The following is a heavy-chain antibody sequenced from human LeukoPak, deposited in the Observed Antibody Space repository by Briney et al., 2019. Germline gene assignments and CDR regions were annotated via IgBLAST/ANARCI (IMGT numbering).Heavy chain of an antibody. J-gene: IGHJ4*02. CDR3: AKRGVVIRVILVGFHKEAYYFDS. CDR2: ISGSGGST. D-gene: IGHD3-22*01. CDR1: GITLSNNG. Sequence: GGSLTLSCAVSGITLSNNGMSWVRQVPGKGLEWVAGISGSGGSTNYADSVKGRSTISRDNPKNTLFLQMNSLRAEDTAVYFCAKRGVVIRVILVGFHKEAYYFDSWGQGALVTVSS. V-gene: IGHV3-23*01.